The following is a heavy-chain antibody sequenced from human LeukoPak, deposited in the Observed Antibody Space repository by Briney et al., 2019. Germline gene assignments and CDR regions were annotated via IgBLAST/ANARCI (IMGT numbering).Heavy chain of an antibody. CDR1: GFTFSSYW. D-gene: IGHD2-2*02. V-gene: IGHV3-7*01. CDR2: IKQEGSEK. J-gene: IGHJ4*02. Sequence: GGSLRLSCAASGFTFSSYWMSWVRQAPGKGLEWVANIKQEGSEKYYVDSVMGRFTISRDNAKNSLYLQMNSLRAEDTAVYYCARDMPRNSYCSSTSCYNRRFDYWGQGTLVTVSS. CDR3: ARDMPRNSYCSSTSCYNRRFDY.